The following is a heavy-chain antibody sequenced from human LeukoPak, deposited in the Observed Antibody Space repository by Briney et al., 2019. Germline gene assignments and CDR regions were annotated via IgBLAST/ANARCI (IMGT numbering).Heavy chain of an antibody. J-gene: IGHJ4*02. Sequence: GGSLRLSCAASGFTFSSYWMSWVRQAPGKGLEWVANIKEDGSAKYYVDSVKGRFTISRDNAKNSLYLQMSSLRAEDTAVYYCARIRYSGSYYYDYWGQGTLVTVSS. CDR2: IKEDGSAK. CDR1: GFTFSSYW. D-gene: IGHD1-26*01. CDR3: ARIRYSGSYYYDY. V-gene: IGHV3-7*01.